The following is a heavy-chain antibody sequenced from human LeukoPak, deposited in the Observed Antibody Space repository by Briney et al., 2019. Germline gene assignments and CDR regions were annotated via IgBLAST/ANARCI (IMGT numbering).Heavy chain of an antibody. CDR3: ARWMEQWLPRGGYFDY. CDR1: GGTFSSYG. CDR2: IIPIFGTA. Sequence: EASVKVSCKASGGTFSSYGISWVRQAPGQGLEWMGGIIPIFGTANYAQKFQGRVTITADESTSTAYMELSSLRSEDTAVYYCARWMEQWLPRGGYFDYWGQGTLVTVSS. J-gene: IGHJ4*02. D-gene: IGHD6-19*01. V-gene: IGHV1-69*13.